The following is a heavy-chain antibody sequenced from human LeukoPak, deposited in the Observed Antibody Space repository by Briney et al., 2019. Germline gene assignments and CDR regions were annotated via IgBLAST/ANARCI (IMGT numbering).Heavy chain of an antibody. D-gene: IGHD5/OR15-5a*01. CDR3: ARQMTSTRLFDS. V-gene: IGHV3-30*04. CDR1: GFMFSDHA. CDR2: IGSDGSKK. J-gene: IGHJ4*02. Sequence: PGGSLRLSCVPSGFMFSDHAFHSVRQSPHKGLGWVALIGSDGSKKYYADSVQGRFTVSRENSKNTLFLQMNTLRADDTAVYFCARQMTSTRLFDSWGQGTLVTVSS.